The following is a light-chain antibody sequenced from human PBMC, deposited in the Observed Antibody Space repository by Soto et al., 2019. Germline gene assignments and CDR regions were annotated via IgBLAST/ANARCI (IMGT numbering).Light chain of an antibody. CDR2: GNS. J-gene: IGLJ2*01. V-gene: IGLV1-40*01. Sequence: QPVLTQPPSVSGAPGQRVTISCTGSSSNIGAGYDVHWYQQLPGTAPKLLIYGNSTRPSGVPDRFSGSKSGTSASLAITGLQAEDEADYYCQSYDSSLSGVFGGGTQLTVL. CDR3: QSYDSSLSGV. CDR1: SSNIGAGYD.